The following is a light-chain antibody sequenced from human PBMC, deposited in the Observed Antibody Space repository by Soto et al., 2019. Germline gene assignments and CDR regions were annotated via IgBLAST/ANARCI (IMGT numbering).Light chain of an antibody. CDR2: ADS. J-gene: IGLJ2*01. Sequence: QSVLTQPPSLSGTPGQRVTISCSGSSSNIGGNTVHWYQHLPGTAPKLLIYADSQRPSGVPDRFSASKSGTSASLTISGLRSEDEAEYYCAVWDDSVFGKIFGGGTKLTVL. V-gene: IGLV1-44*01. CDR1: SSNIGGNT. CDR3: AVWDDSVFGKI.